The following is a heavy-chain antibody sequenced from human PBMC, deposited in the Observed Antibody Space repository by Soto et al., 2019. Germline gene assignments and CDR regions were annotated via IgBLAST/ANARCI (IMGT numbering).Heavy chain of an antibody. CDR2: IYFTGST. CDR1: GGAVSSGTCY. V-gene: IGHV4-61*01. CDR3: TRGPPRVQWFDP. J-gene: IGHJ5*02. Sequence: SETLSLTCTVSGGAVSSGTCYWSWIRQPPGKGLEWIGHIYFTGSTNYNPSLKSRVTMSLDTSRNQFSLKLSSVTAADTAVYYCTRGPPRVQWFDPWGLGTLVTVSS.